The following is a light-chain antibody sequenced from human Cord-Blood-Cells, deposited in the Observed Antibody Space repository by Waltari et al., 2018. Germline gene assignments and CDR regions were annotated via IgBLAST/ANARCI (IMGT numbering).Light chain of an antibody. CDR3: CSYAGSYTVV. V-gene: IGLV2-11*01. Sequence: QSALTQPRSVSGSPGQSVTISCTGTSSAVGGYNYVSWYQQHPGKAPKLMIYDVSKRPAGFPDRFACSKSGNTASLTISGLQAEDEAYYCCCSYAGSYTVVFGGGTKLTVL. CDR2: DVS. J-gene: IGLJ3*02. CDR1: SSAVGGYNY.